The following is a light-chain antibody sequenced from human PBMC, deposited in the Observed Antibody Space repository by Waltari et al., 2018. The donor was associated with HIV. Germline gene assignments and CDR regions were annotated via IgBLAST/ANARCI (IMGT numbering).Light chain of an antibody. CDR3: QSTDKTGFLAV. CDR1: ALLKHS. V-gene: IGLV3-25*03. CDR2: KDA. J-gene: IGLJ2*01. Sequence: SELTQPPSLSVSPGPTARSPCSSDALLKHSPYWYQQKPGQGPVLIISKDAYGPLGIPERFSGSTSGTTATLTINGVKAGDEADYYCQSTDKTGFLAVFGGGTKLTV.